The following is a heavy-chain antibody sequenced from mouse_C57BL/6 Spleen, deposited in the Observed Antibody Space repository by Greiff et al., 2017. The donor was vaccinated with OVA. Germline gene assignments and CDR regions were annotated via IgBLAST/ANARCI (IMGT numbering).Heavy chain of an antibody. Sequence: VQLQQPGADLVKPGTSVKLSCKASGYTFSNYWLHWVKQRPGRGLEWIGRIDPNSGGNKYNEKFRTKVTLTADQPSSTAYMQLSSLTSEDSAVYYCARPLGRGLDYWGQGTTLTVSS. CDR2: IDPNSGGN. CDR3: ARPLGRGLDY. V-gene: IGHV1-72*01. CDR1: GYTFSNYW. D-gene: IGHD4-1*01. J-gene: IGHJ2*01.